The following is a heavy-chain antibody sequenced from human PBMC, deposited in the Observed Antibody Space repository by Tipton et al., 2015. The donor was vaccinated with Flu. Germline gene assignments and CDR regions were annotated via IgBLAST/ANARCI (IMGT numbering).Heavy chain of an antibody. CDR3: ARGDGYNFDY. CDR2: IYHSGST. Sequence: TLSLTCTVSGYSISSGFYWGWIRQPPGKGLEWIGNIYHSGSTFYNPSLKSRVTISVDTSKNQFSLKLSPVTAADTAAYYCARGDGYNFDYWGQGTLVTVSS. J-gene: IGHJ4*02. D-gene: IGHD5-24*01. V-gene: IGHV4-38-2*02. CDR1: GYSISSGFY.